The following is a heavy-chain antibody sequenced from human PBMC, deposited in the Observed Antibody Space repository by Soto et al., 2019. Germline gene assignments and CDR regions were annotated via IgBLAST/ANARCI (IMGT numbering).Heavy chain of an antibody. J-gene: IGHJ4*02. D-gene: IGHD4-17*01. CDR1: GVTFSSYS. CDR2: ISSSSSTI. Sequence: EVQLVESGGGLVQPGGSLRLSCAAAGVTFSSYSMNWVRQAPGKGLEWVSYISSSSSTIYYADSVKGRFTISRDNAKNSLYLQMKSLRAEDTAVYYCARQGYGDYDYWGQGTLVTVSS. CDR3: ARQGYGDYDY. V-gene: IGHV3-48*01.